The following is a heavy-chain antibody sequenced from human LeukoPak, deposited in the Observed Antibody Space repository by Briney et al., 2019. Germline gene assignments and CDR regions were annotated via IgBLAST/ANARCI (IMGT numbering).Heavy chain of an antibody. D-gene: IGHD2-15*01. V-gene: IGHV1-69*01. Sequence: GASVKVSCTASGGSLSSFALNWVRQTPGQGLEWMGGIIPIFGSTNYAQKFQVRVTITADESTNTAYMELNSLRSEDTGVYYCARVMVVAGNGGYFLYWGQGTLVTVSS. CDR2: IIPIFGST. J-gene: IGHJ1*01. CDR1: GGSLSSFA. CDR3: ARVMVVAGNGGYFLY.